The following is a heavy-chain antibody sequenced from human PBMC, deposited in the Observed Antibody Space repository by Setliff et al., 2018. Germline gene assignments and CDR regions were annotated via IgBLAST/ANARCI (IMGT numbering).Heavy chain of an antibody. J-gene: IGHJ6*03. CDR2: INHSGST. CDR1: GGSFSGYY. Sequence: SETLSLTCAVYGGSFSGYYWGWIRQPPGKGLEWIGEINHSGSTNYNPSLKSRVTISVDTSKNQFSLKLSSVTAADTAVYYCARGRRHYYYYYIDVWGKGTTVTVSS. V-gene: IGHV4-34*01. CDR3: ARGRRHYYYYYIDV.